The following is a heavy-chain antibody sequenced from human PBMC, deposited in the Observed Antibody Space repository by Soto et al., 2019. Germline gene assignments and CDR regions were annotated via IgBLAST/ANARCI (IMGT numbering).Heavy chain of an antibody. V-gene: IGHV1-69*01. J-gene: IGHJ4*02. D-gene: IGHD1-26*01. CDR2: IIPIFGTA. Sequence: QVQLVQSGADVKKPGSSVKVSCKASGGTFSSYSINWVRQAPGQGLEWMEEIIPIFGTANYAQKFQGRVTITADESTSTAYMELSSLRSEDTAVYYCARDGGRHSGGIDYWGQGTLVTVSS. CDR3: ARDGGRHSGGIDY. CDR1: GGTFSSYS.